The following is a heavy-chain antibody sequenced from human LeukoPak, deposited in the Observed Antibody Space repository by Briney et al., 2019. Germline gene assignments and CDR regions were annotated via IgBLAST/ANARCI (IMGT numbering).Heavy chain of an antibody. D-gene: IGHD2-2*01. CDR1: GGSLRGFY. V-gene: IGHV4-59*12. CDR2: IYYSEST. Sequence: SETLSLTCTVSGGSLRGFYWNWIRQSPGKGLEWVGHIYYSESTDHNTSLKSQLPIPVDTSKSQFSLRLTSVTAADTAVYYCARAGGGCSRTSCPIPHYGLDVWGQGTTVTVSS. CDR3: ARAGGGCSRTSCPIPHYGLDV. J-gene: IGHJ6*02.